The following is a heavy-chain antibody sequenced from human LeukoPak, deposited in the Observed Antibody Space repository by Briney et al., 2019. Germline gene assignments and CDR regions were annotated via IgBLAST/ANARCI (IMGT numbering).Heavy chain of an antibody. Sequence: SQTLSLTCAISGDSVSSNSAAWNWIRQSPSRGLEWLGRTYYRSKWYNDYAVSVKSRITINPDTSKNQFSLQLNSVTPEDTAVYYCAREDYSSYPPYYYMDVWGKGTTVTVSS. V-gene: IGHV6-1*01. D-gene: IGHD6-6*01. CDR3: AREDYSSYPPYYYMDV. CDR1: GDSVSSNSAA. CDR2: TYYRSKWYN. J-gene: IGHJ6*03.